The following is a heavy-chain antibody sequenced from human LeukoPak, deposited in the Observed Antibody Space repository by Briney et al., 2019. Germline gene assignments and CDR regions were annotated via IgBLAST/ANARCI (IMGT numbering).Heavy chain of an antibody. CDR3: ARDTGSGWYGG. Sequence: SETLSLTCTVSGGSISSGDYYWSWIRQPPGKGLEWIGYIYYSGTTNYNPSLKSRLTVSVDTSKNQFSLKLSSVTAADTAVYFCARDTGSGWYGGWGQGTLVTVSS. CDR1: GGSISSGDYY. CDR2: IYYSGTT. D-gene: IGHD6-19*01. V-gene: IGHV4-61*08. J-gene: IGHJ4*02.